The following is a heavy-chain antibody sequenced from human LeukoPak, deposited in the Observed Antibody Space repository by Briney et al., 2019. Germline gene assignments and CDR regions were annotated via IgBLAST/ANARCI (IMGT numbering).Heavy chain of an antibody. CDR2: ISYDGSNK. J-gene: IGHJ4*02. CDR3: ARDGSGGSSSLGD. CDR1: GFTFSSYA. Sequence: GGSLRLSCAASGFTFSSYAMHWVRQAPGKGLEWVAVISYDGSNKYYADSVKGRFTISRDNSKNTLYLQMNSLRAEDTAVYYCARDGSGGSSSLGDWGQGTLVTVSS. V-gene: IGHV3-30-3*01. D-gene: IGHD6-6*01.